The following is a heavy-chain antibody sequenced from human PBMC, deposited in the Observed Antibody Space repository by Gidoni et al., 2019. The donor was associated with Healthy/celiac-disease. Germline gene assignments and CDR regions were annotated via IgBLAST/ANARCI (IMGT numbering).Heavy chain of an antibody. CDR2: ISGSGGST. V-gene: IGHV3-23*01. Sequence: EVQLLESGGGLVQPGGSLRLSCAASGFTFSSYAMSWVRQAPGKGLEWVSAISGSGGSTYYADSVKGRFTISRDNSKNTLYLQMNSLRAEDTAVYYCAKGWVAARPMTRYYYYGMDVWGQGTTVTVSS. J-gene: IGHJ6*02. CDR3: AKGWVAARPMTRYYYYGMDV. CDR1: GFTFSSYA. D-gene: IGHD6-6*01.